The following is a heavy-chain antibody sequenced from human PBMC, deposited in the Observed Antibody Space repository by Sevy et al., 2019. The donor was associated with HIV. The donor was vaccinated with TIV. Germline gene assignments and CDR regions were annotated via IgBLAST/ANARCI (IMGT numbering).Heavy chain of an antibody. V-gene: IGHV1-69*13. CDR3: ARDQAADTAMVRGWFDP. CDR1: GGTFSSYA. CDR2: IIPIFGTT. Sequence: ASVKVSCKASGGTFSSYAISWVRQAPGQGLEWMGRIIPIFGTTNDAQKFQGRVTITADESTSTAYMELSSLRSEDTAVYYCARDQAADTAMVRGWFDPWGQGTLVTVSS. J-gene: IGHJ5*02. D-gene: IGHD5-18*01.